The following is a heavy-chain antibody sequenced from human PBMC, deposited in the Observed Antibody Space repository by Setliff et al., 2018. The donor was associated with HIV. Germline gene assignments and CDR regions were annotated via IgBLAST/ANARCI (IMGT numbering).Heavy chain of an antibody. J-gene: IGHJ4*02. V-gene: IGHV4-59*11. CDR2: IYYSGST. D-gene: IGHD2-8*01. CDR1: GGSISSHY. CDR3: ARGDFYGTRNYFDY. Sequence: PSETLSLTCTVSGGSISSHYWSWIRQPPGKGLEWIGYIYYSGSTNSNPSLKSRVSMSVDTSKNQFSLKLSSVTAADTAVYYCARGDFYGTRNYFDYWGQGTLVTSPQ.